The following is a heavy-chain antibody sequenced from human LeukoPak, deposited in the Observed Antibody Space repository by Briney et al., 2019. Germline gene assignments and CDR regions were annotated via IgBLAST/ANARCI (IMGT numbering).Heavy chain of an antibody. D-gene: IGHD2-2*01. CDR1: GFTFSSYA. Sequence: GGSLRLSCAASGFTFSSYAMSWVRQGPGKGLEWVSSLSSGGGSPYYADSVKGRFTISRDNSRSTLYLQMNSLRAEDTAVYFCAKGDVGYCRATNCYEFDYWGQGTLVTVSS. CDR2: LSSGGGSP. V-gene: IGHV3-23*01. J-gene: IGHJ4*02. CDR3: AKGDVGYCRATNCYEFDY.